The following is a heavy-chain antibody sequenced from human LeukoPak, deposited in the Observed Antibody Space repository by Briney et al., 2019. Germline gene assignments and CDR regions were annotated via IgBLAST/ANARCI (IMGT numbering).Heavy chain of an antibody. CDR2: ISYDGSNK. CDR1: GFTFSSYG. CDR3: AKVRAPQAFYDSSGIDAFDI. V-gene: IGHV3-30*18. Sequence: PGGSLRLSCAASGFTFSSYGMHWVRQAPGKGLEWVAVISYDGSNKYYADSVKGRFTISRDNSKNTLYLQMNSLRAEDTAVYYCAKVRAPQAFYDSSGIDAFDIWGQGTMVTVSS. J-gene: IGHJ3*02. D-gene: IGHD3-22*01.